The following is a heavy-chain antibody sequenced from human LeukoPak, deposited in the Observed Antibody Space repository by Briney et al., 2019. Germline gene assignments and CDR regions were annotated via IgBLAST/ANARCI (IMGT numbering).Heavy chain of an antibody. CDR2: INWNGGST. Sequence: GGSLRLSCAASGFTFISYWMHWVRQAPGKGLEWVSGINWNGGSTGYADSVKGRFTISRDNAKNSLYLQMNSLRAEDTALYYCARIGCGGDCFISYYMDVWGKGTTVTVSS. CDR3: ARIGCGGDCFISYYMDV. CDR1: GFTFISYW. D-gene: IGHD2-21*02. J-gene: IGHJ6*03. V-gene: IGHV3-20*04.